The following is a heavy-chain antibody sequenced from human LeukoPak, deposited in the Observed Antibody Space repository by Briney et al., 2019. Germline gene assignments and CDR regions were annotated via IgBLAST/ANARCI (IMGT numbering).Heavy chain of an antibody. CDR2: IKEDGSET. Sequence: PGGSLRLSCAASGFIFKKYWMNWVRQVPGKGLECLANIKEDGSETYYADSVKGRFTISRDNVKNSLYLQMNSLRAEDTAVYYCARDLASRVLGSWGQGTLVTVSS. J-gene: IGHJ4*02. CDR1: GFIFKKYW. V-gene: IGHV3-7*01. CDR3: ARDLASRVLGS. D-gene: IGHD1-26*01.